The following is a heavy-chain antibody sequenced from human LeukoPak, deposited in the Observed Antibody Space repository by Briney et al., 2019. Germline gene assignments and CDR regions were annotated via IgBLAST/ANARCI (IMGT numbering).Heavy chain of an antibody. CDR3: ARRGPDGDYGRRNFDH. J-gene: IGHJ4*02. Sequence: GESLKISCKGSGYSFNVYWIGWVRQMPGKGLEWVGIIYPGDSDTRYSPSFEGQVTISVDKAINTAYLQWNSLKASDSAMYYCARRGPDGDYGRRNFDHWGQGALVTVSS. CDR1: GYSFNVYW. CDR2: IYPGDSDT. D-gene: IGHD4-17*01. V-gene: IGHV5-51*01.